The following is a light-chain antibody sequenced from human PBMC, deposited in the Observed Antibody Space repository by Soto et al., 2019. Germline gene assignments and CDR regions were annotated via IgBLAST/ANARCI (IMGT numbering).Light chain of an antibody. Sequence: DIVMTQSPDSLSVALGERATINCRSSQSCLYSSNNKNYLAWYQQKPGQPPKLLIYWASTRESGVPDRFSGSGSGTDFTLTISSLQAEDVAVYYCRQYYSTPRTFGQGTKVDIK. CDR2: WAS. CDR3: RQYYSTPRT. V-gene: IGKV4-1*01. J-gene: IGKJ1*01. CDR1: QSCLYSSNNKNY.